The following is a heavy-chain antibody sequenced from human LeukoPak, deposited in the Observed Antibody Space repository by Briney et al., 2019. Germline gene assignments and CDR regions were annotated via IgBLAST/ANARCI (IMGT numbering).Heavy chain of an antibody. D-gene: IGHD3-10*01. CDR2: IYYSGTT. CDR3: ARHADSGFGELAFDY. J-gene: IGHJ4*02. V-gene: IGHV4-39*01. CDR1: GFSISSGGYY. Sequence: PSETLSLTCAVTGFSISSGGYYWGWIRQPPGKGLEWIGSIYYSGTTYYNPSLKSRVTISVDTSKNQFSLKLTSVTAADTAVYYCARHADSGFGELAFDYWGQGTLVTVSS.